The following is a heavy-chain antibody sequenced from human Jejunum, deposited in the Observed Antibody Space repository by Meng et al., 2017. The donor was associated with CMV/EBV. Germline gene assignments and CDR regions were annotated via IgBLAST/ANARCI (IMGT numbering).Heavy chain of an antibody. CDR1: GYSFSSGSY. J-gene: IGHJ6*02. V-gene: IGHV4-38-2*02. CDR2: MFHGGST. CDR3: ARASIYYYHVDV. Sequence: ASGYSFSSGSYWGWIRQSPGKGLEWIGHMFHGGSTNYNPSLKSRVTISLDPSKNQLSLNVRSVTAADTAVYYCARASIYYYHVDVWGQGTTVTVSS.